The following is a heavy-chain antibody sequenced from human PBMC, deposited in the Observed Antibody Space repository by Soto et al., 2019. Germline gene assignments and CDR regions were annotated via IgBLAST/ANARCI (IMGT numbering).Heavy chain of an antibody. CDR1: GDSVSSNTAA. Sequence: QVQLQQSGPGLVKPSQTLSLTCAVFGDSVSSNTAAWTWIRQSPSRGLEWLGRTYYRSKWYNDYAVSGKSRMTINPDTSRNQFSLQLNSVTPEDTAVYYCARDLGAFDIWGQGTMVTVSS. CDR2: TYYRSKWYN. D-gene: IGHD7-27*01. J-gene: IGHJ3*02. V-gene: IGHV6-1*01. CDR3: ARDLGAFDI.